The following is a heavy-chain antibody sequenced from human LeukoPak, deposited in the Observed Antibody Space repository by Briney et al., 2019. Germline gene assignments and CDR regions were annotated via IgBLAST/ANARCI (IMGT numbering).Heavy chain of an antibody. V-gene: IGHV3-23*01. Sequence: GGSLRLSCAASGFTFSSYAMSWVRQAPGKGLGWVSTISDSGGNTYYADSVKGRFTISRDNSKNTLYLQMNSLRAEDTALYYCAKDGFRGDCIGGSCYPFDPWGQGTLVTVSS. CDR1: GFTFSSYA. CDR3: AKDGFRGDCIGGSCYPFDP. J-gene: IGHJ5*02. D-gene: IGHD2-15*01. CDR2: ISDSGGNT.